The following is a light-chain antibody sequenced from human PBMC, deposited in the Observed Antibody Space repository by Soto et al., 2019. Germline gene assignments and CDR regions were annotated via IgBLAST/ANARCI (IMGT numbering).Light chain of an antibody. CDR2: DVT. CDR3: CSYTGSYSYV. J-gene: IGLJ1*01. CDR1: SSDVGGYSY. Sequence: QSALTQPHSVSGSPGQSVTLSCTGTSSDVGGYSYVSWYQQHPGKAPELIIYDVTERPSGVPDRFSGSKSGNTASLTISGLQVEDEADYYCCSYTGSYSYVFGIGTKVTVL. V-gene: IGLV2-11*01.